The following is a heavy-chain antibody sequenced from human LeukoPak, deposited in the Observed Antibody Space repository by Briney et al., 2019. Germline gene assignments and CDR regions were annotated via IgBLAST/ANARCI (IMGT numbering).Heavy chain of an antibody. CDR2: INHSGST. CDR1: GGSCSGYY. J-gene: IGHJ5*02. CDR3: ARVDRPYYYGSGRRNWFDP. V-gene: IGHV4-34*01. Sequence: PSETLSLTCAVYGGSCSGYYWSWIRQPPGKGLEWIGEINHSGSTNYNPSLKSRVTISVDTSKSQFSLKLSSVTAADTAVYYCARVDRPYYYGSGRRNWFDPWGQGTLVTVSS. D-gene: IGHD3-10*01.